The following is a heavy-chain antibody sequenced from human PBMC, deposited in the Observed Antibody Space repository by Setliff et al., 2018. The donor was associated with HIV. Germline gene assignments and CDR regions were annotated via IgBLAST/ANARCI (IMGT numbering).Heavy chain of an antibody. CDR3: ATSGFYDILTGPTPGVFDI. D-gene: IGHD3-9*01. CDR1: GGTFSSYA. CDR2: IIPIFGTA. J-gene: IGHJ3*02. V-gene: IGHV1-69*05. Sequence: SVKVSCKASGGTFSSYAISWVRQAPGQGLEWMGGIIPIFGTANYAQKFQGRVTITTDESTSTAYMELSSLRSEDTAVYYCATSGFYDILTGPTPGVFDIWGQGTMVTVS.